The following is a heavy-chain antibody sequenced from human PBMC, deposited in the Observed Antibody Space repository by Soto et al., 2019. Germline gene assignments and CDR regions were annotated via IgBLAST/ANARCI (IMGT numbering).Heavy chain of an antibody. CDR1: GFTFSNYA. V-gene: IGHV3-23*01. D-gene: IGHD3-22*01. CDR2: VSSTGTSP. Sequence: PGGSLRLSCSASGFTFSNYAMSWVRQSPGKGLEWVSGVSSTGTSPYYAGSVQVRLTISRDNYKNMFYLQMKSLRAEDTAIYYCAKARPSGGYYYVEAFYXWGQGTMFTVS. J-gene: IGHJ3*01. CDR3: AKARPSGGYYYVEAFYX.